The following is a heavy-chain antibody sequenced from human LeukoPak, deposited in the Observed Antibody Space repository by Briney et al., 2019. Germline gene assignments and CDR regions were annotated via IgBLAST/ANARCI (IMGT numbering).Heavy chain of an antibody. J-gene: IGHJ4*02. CDR3: ARGTSSGYFQLYFDY. CDR2: IYSGGST. CDR1: GLTVSSNY. Sequence: PGGSLRLSCAASGLTVSSNYMTWVRQAPGKGLEWLSVIYSGGSTYYADSVKGRFTISRDNSKNTLCLQMNSLRAEDTAVYYCARGTSSGYFQLYFDYWGQGTLVTVSS. D-gene: IGHD3-22*01. V-gene: IGHV3-53*01.